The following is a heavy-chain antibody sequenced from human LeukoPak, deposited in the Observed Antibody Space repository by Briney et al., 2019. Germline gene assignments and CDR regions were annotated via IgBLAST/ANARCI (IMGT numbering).Heavy chain of an antibody. Sequence: SETLSLTCTVSGGSISSYYWSWIRQPPGKGLEWIGYIYYSGSTNYNPSLKSRVTISVDTSKNQFSLKLSSVTAADTAVYYCARDAGENFDYWGQGTLVTVSS. CDR1: GGSISSYY. V-gene: IGHV4-59*12. CDR3: ARDAGENFDY. J-gene: IGHJ4*02. CDR2: IYYSGST.